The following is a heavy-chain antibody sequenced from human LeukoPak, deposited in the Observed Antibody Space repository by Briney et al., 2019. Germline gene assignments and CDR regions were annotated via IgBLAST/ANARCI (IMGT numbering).Heavy chain of an antibody. CDR1: GGSISSSSYY. CDR3: ARQNYGSGSYNWFDP. V-gene: IGHV4-39*01. CDR2: IYYSGGT. D-gene: IGHD3-10*01. Sequence: SETLSLTCTVSGGSISSSSYYWGWVRQPPGKGLEWIGSIYYSGGTYYTPSLKSRVTISVDTSKNQFSLKLSSVTAADTAVYYCARQNYGSGSYNWFDPWGQGTLVTVSS. J-gene: IGHJ5*02.